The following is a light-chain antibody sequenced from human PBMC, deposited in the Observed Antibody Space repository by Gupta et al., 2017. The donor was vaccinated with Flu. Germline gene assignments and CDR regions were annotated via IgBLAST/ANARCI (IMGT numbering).Light chain of an antibody. CDR3: SSYTSISTLV. Sequence: QSALTQPASVSGSPGPSITISCTGTSSDVGGYNYVSWYQQHPGKAPKLMIYDVSNRPSGVSNRFSGSKSGNTASLTISGLQAEDEADYYCSSYTSISTLVFGGGTKRTVL. CDR1: SSDVGGYNY. V-gene: IGLV2-14*01. CDR2: DVS. J-gene: IGLJ2*01.